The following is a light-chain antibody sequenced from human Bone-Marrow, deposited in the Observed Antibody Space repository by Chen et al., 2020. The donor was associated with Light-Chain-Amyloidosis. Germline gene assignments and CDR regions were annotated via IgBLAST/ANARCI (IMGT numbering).Light chain of an antibody. CDR1: QTISSNY. CDR2: GSS. Sequence: ETLLTQSPGTLSLSTGDGANLSCRASQTISSNYLTWYQQKFGQAPRLLSYGSSSRATGIPDRFTGRGSGTDFTLTINRLEPEDFAMYYCQQYGTSPLTFGGGTKVEIK. CDR3: QQYGTSPLT. J-gene: IGKJ4*01. V-gene: IGKV3-20*01.